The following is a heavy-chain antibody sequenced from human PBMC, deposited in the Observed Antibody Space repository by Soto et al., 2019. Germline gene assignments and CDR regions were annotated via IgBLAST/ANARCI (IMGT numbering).Heavy chain of an antibody. CDR1: GFTFSSYA. CDR3: ARDHHFVHIVVAGVY. CDR2: ISSNGGST. V-gene: IGHV3-64*01. J-gene: IGHJ4*02. D-gene: IGHD2-21*01. Sequence: EVQLVESGGGLVQPGGSLRLSCAASGFTFSSYAMHWVRQAPGKGLEYVSAISSNGGSTYYANSVKGRFTISRDNSKNTLYLQMGSLRAEDMAVYYCARDHHFVHIVVAGVYWGQGTMVTVSS.